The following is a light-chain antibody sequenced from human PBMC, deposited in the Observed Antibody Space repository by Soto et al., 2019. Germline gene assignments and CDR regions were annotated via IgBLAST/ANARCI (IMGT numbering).Light chain of an antibody. V-gene: IGKV3D-20*02. CDR3: QQRSNWIT. CDR2: GAS. J-gene: IGKJ5*01. Sequence: EIVLTQSPGTLSLSPGERATLSCRASQSVRSNSAWYQQKPGQAPRLLIYGASSRATGIPDRFSGSGSGTDFTLTISRLEPEDFAVYYCQQRSNWITFGQGTRLEIK. CDR1: QSVRSN.